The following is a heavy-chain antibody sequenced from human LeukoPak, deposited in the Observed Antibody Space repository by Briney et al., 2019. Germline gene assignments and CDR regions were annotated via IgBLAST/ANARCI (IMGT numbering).Heavy chain of an antibody. D-gene: IGHD3-3*01. Sequence: GGSLRLSCAASGFTFSSYSMNWVRQAPGKGPEWVSSVSSSSSYIYYADSVKGRFTISRDNAKNSLYLQMNSLRAEDTAVYYCARDVRTAYYDFWSGYYRENWFDPWGQGTLVTVSS. CDR2: VSSSSSYI. V-gene: IGHV3-21*01. CDR3: ARDVRTAYYDFWSGYYRENWFDP. J-gene: IGHJ5*02. CDR1: GFTFSSYS.